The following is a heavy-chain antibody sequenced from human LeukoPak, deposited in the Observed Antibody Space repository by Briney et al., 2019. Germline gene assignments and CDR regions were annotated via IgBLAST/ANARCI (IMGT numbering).Heavy chain of an antibody. Sequence: KPSQTLSLTCTVSGGSISSGRYYWSWIRQPAGKGLEWIGRIYTSGSTMYNPSLKSRLTMSVDTSKNQFSLNLSSVTAADTAVYYCARGNPGWPTGFDYWGQGTLVTVSS. V-gene: IGHV4-61*02. CDR3: ARGNPGWPTGFDY. D-gene: IGHD1-14*01. CDR2: IYTSGST. CDR1: GGSISSGRYY. J-gene: IGHJ4*02.